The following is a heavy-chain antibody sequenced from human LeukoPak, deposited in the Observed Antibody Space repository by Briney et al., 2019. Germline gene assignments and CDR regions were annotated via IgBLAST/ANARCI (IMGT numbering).Heavy chain of an antibody. CDR3: ATGGNFYYTH. Sequence: PGGSLRLSCAASGFPFSSYGMHWVRQALGKGLEWVAVAYGDGSSQYYADSVKGRFSISKDISKNTLSLQMNSLRAEDTAVYSCATGGNFYYTHWGQGTLVTVSS. D-gene: IGHD4-23*01. CDR1: GFPFSSYG. CDR2: AYGDGSSQ. V-gene: IGHV3-33*01. J-gene: IGHJ1*01.